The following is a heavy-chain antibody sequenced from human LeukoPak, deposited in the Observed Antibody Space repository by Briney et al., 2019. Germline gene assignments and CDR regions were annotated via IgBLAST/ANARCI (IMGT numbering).Heavy chain of an antibody. D-gene: IGHD2-15*01. V-gene: IGHV4-39*07. CDR1: GGSIRSSSYY. J-gene: IGHJ4*02. CDR2: IYYSGST. Sequence: SETLSLTCTVSGGSIRSSSYYWGWIRQPPGKGLEWIGSIYYSGSTYYNPSLKSRVTISVDTSKNQFSLKLSSVTAADTAVYYCARDLWALSGGYFDYWGQGTLVTVSS. CDR3: ARDLWALSGGYFDY.